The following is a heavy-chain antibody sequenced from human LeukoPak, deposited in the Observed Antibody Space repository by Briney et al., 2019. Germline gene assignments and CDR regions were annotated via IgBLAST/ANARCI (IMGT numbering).Heavy chain of an antibody. V-gene: IGHV4-34*01. J-gene: IGHJ6*03. Sequence: SETLSLTCAVYGGPFSGYYWSWIRQPPGKGLEWIGEINHSGSTNYNPSLKSRVTISVDTSKNQFSLKLSSVTAADTAVYYCARGRYYYYMDVWGKGTTVTVSS. CDR3: ARGRYYYYMDV. CDR2: INHSGST. CDR1: GGPFSGYY.